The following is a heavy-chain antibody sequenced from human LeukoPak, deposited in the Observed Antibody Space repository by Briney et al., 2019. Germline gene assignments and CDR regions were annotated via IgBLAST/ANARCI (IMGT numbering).Heavy chain of an antibody. J-gene: IGHJ4*02. V-gene: IGHV4-4*07. CDR2: IYTRGSI. CDR1: GGSISSYY. Sequence: SSETLSLTCTDSGGSISSYYWSWIRQPAGKGLEWIGRIYTRGSINYNPSLKSRVTMSVDTSKNQFSLKLSSVTAADTAVYYCAGEGHYYDSSGYYYGGEDYWGQGTLVTVSS. D-gene: IGHD3-22*01. CDR3: AGEGHYYDSSGYYYGGEDY.